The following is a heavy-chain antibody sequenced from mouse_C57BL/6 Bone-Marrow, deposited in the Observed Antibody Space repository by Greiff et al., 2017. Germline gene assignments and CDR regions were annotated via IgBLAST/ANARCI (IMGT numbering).Heavy chain of an antibody. Sequence: QVQLQQSGPELVKPGASVKISCKASGYAFSSSWMNWVKQRPGKGLEWIGRIYPGDGDTNYNGKFKGKATLTADKSSSTAYMQLSSLTSEDSAVYFCARLRKGYWGQGTTRTVSS. CDR3: ARLRKGY. CDR2: IYPGDGDT. J-gene: IGHJ2*01. CDR1: GYAFSSSW. V-gene: IGHV1-82*01.